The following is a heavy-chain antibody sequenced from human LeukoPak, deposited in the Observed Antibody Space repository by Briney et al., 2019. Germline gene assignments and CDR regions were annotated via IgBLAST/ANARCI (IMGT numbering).Heavy chain of an antibody. V-gene: IGHV3-21*04. D-gene: IGHD2-2*01. CDR3: AKDRGLVPAAIAY. CDR2: ISSSSSYI. Sequence: GGSLRLSCAASGFTFSSYSMNWVRQAPGKGLEWVSSISSSSSYIYYADSVKGRFTISRDNAKNSLYLQMNSLRAEDTAVYYCAKDRGLVPAAIAYWGQGTLVTVSS. J-gene: IGHJ4*02. CDR1: GFTFSSYS.